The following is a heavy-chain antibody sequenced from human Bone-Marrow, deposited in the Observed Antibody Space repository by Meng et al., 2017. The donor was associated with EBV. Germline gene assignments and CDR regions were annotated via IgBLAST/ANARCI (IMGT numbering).Heavy chain of an antibody. CDR3: ASESGRGYTPDY. V-gene: IGHV1-69*06. CDR1: GGTLSSNA. Sequence: VHSGAEVKRIGSCVKVACTTSGGTLSSNAISWVRQAPGQGLEGMGGLIPMLGAPNYAQKFQDRVTIIADKSTSIHYMELSSLRSDDTAVYYCASESGRGYTPDYWGRGALVTVSS. CDR2: LIPMLGAP. D-gene: IGHD3-10*01. J-gene: IGHJ4*02.